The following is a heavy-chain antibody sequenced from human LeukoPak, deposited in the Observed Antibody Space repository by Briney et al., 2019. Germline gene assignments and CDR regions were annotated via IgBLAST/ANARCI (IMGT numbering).Heavy chain of an antibody. CDR1: GLTFSNYE. CDR2: ISGSGSRI. Sequence: GGSLRLSCAGSGLTFSNYEMDWVRQAPGKGLEWVSFISGSGSRIYYADSVKGRFTISRDNAKNSLYLQMNNLRADDAAVYYCAKDQGRGGFGLDCWGQGTLVTVSS. V-gene: IGHV3-48*03. CDR3: AKDQGRGGFGLDC. D-gene: IGHD3-16*01. J-gene: IGHJ4*02.